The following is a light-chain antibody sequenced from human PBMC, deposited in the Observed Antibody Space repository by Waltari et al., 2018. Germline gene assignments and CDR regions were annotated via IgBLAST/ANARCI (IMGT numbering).Light chain of an antibody. V-gene: IGKV1-39*01. CDR1: QSISSS. CDR3: QQSYITTYT. CDR2: VAS. Sequence: IQMTQSPSSLSASVGYRVTITCRASQSISSSLNWYQQITGKAPKPLIYVASNLQSGVPSRFSGSGSGTDFSLTISSLQPEDFATYYCQQSYITTYTFGQGTKLEIK. J-gene: IGKJ2*01.